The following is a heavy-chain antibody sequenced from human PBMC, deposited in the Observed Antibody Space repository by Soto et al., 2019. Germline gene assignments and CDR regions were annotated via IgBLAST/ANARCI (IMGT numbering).Heavy chain of an antibody. CDR2: ISLYSDGT. CDR1: GYTFSNYG. V-gene: IGHV1-18*01. Sequence: QVQLVQSGGEVKRPGASVKVSCKTSGYTFSNYGITWVRQAPGQPLEWLGWISLYSDGTNYAQKFQGRLSMTTDTSTTTAYKELRSLRSDDTAVYYCARVVPGAEAWFGPWGQGTLVTVSS. D-gene: IGHD2-2*01. CDR3: ARVVPGAEAWFGP. J-gene: IGHJ5*02.